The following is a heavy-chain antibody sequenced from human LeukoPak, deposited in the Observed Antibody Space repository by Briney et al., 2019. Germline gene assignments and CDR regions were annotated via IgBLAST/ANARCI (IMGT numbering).Heavy chain of an antibody. V-gene: IGHV3-66*03. Sequence: GGSLRLSCAATVFSDYMNWVRQAPGKGLEWVSVIYSSGLTYYADSVKGRFTISRDNSKNTLYLQMNSLRAEDTAVYYCARDPGDSPRPFDYWGQGTLVTVSS. CDR1: VFSDY. D-gene: IGHD3-22*01. J-gene: IGHJ4*02. CDR3: ARDPGDSPRPFDY. CDR2: IYSSGLT.